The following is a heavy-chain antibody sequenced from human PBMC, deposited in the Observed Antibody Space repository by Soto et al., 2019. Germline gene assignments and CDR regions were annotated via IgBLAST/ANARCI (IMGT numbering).Heavy chain of an antibody. CDR1: GFTFSSYD. CDR3: TKGGEYPGEPFDV. J-gene: IGHJ3*01. CDR2: ISFDGSNK. V-gene: IGHV3-30*18. Sequence: QMRLVESGGSVVQPGRSLRLTCVASGFTFSSYDMHWVRQAPGKGLEWVAFISFDGSNKFYADAVKGRFTVSRDLSNNTLYLQMVSLRPEDPAMYYCTKGGEYPGEPFDVWGQGTVVTVSS. D-gene: IGHD3-16*01.